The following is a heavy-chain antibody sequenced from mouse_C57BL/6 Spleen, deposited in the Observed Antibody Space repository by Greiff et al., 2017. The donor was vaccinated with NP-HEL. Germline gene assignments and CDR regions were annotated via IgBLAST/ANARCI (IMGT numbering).Heavy chain of an antibody. CDR1: GFTFSSYG. Sequence: EVQVVESGGDLVKPGGSLKLSCAASGFTFSSYGMSWVRQTPDKRLEWVATISSGGSYTYYPDSVKGRFTISRDNAKNTLYLQMSSLKSEDTAMYYCARLPAMDYWGQGTSVTVSS. V-gene: IGHV5-6*01. CDR2: ISSGGSYT. J-gene: IGHJ4*01. CDR3: ARLPAMDY.